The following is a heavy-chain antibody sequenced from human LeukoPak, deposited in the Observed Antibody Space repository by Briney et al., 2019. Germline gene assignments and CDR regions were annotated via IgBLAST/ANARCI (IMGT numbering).Heavy chain of an antibody. CDR2: IRYDGNNK. J-gene: IGHJ6*03. CDR1: GFTFSSSG. V-gene: IGHV3-30*02. D-gene: IGHD6-6*01. Sequence: PGGSLRLSCAASGFTFSSSGMHWVRQASGKGLEWVAFIRYDGNNKYYADSVKGRFTVSRDNSKNTLYLQMNSLRAEDTAVYYCAKAGSRSFFVYYYYMDVWGKGTAVTVFS. CDR3: AKAGSRSFFVYYYYMDV.